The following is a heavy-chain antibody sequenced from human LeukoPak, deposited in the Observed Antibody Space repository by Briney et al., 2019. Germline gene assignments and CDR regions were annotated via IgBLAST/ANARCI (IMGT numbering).Heavy chain of an antibody. V-gene: IGHV1-2*06. Sequence: ASVKVSCKASGYTFTGHYLNWLRQPPGRGLEWMGRINPNSGDTKYADKFLGRVIMTRDTSTSTAYLELNGLRSDDTASYYCARDMWELRSDYYYDFWGQGTLVTVSS. CDR3: ARDMWELRSDYYYDF. CDR1: GYTFTGHY. J-gene: IGHJ4*02. CDR2: INPNSGDT. D-gene: IGHD1-26*01.